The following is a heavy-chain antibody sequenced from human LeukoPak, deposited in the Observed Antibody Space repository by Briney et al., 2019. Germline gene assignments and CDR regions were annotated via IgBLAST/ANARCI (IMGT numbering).Heavy chain of an antibody. V-gene: IGHV4-30-4*01. CDR1: GASISTGDYY. J-gene: IGHJ4*02. D-gene: IGHD3-16*02. CDR2: IYYSGST. Sequence: PSETLSLTCTVSGASISTGDYYWSWIRQPPGKGLEWIGYIYYSGSTHYNPSLKRRVTISVDTSKNQFSLKLSSVTAADTAVYYCARGPNYVWGSYRYLDYWGQGTLVTVSS. CDR3: ARGPNYVWGSYRYLDY.